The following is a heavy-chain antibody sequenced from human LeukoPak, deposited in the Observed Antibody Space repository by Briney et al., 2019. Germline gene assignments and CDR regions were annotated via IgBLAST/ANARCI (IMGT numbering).Heavy chain of an antibody. Sequence: GGSLRLSCAASGFSFTTYWMSWVRQAPGKGLEWVANIKEDGSEKYYVDSMKGRFTISRDNAKNSLYLQMNSLRAEDTALYYCARLNGVVVPAANYYYYMDVWGKGTTVTVSS. D-gene: IGHD2-2*01. CDR1: GFSFTTYW. CDR2: IKEDGSEK. V-gene: IGHV3-7*03. J-gene: IGHJ6*03. CDR3: ARLNGVVVPAANYYYYMDV.